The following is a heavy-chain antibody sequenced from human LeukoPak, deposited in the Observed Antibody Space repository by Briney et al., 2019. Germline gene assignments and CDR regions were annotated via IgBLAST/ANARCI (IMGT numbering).Heavy chain of an antibody. Sequence: GGSLRLSCSASGFTFSSYAMHWVRQAPGKGLEYVSAISSNGGSTYCADSVKGRFTISRDNSKNTLYLQMSSLRAEDTAVYYCVNGEGDYGDHGFDYWGQGTLVTVSS. CDR3: VNGEGDYGDHGFDY. CDR2: ISSNGGST. J-gene: IGHJ4*02. CDR1: GFTFSSYA. V-gene: IGHV3-64D*06. D-gene: IGHD4-17*01.